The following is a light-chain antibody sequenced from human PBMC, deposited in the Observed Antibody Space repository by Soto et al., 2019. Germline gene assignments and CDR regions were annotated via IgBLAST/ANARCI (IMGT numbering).Light chain of an antibody. CDR2: EVS. V-gene: IGLV2-14*01. CDR3: ISYTGSSTSYV. J-gene: IGLJ1*01. CDR1: SSDVGSYDH. Sequence: QSALTQPASVSGSPGQSITISCSGTSSDVGSYDHVAWYQQFPGKTPKLMIYEVSNRPSGVSSRFSGSKSGNTASLTISGLQAGDEADYYCISYTGSSTSYVFGSGTKVTV.